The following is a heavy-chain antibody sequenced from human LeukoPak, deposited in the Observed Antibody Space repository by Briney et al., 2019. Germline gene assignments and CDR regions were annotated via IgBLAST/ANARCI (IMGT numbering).Heavy chain of an antibody. V-gene: IGHV1-8*01. CDR1: GYTFTSYD. D-gene: IGHD3-3*01. CDR3: ARGLRSIITIFGVVTHNWFDP. CDR2: MNPNSGNT. Sequence: ASVKVSYKASGYTFTSYDINWVRQATGQGLEWMGWMNPNSGNTGYAQKFQGRVTMTRNTSISTAYMELSSLRSEDTAVYYCARGLRSIITIFGVVTHNWFDPWGQGTLVTVSS. J-gene: IGHJ5*02.